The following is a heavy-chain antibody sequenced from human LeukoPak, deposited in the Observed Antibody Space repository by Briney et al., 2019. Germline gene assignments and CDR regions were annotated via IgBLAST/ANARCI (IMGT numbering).Heavy chain of an antibody. J-gene: IGHJ4*02. Sequence: PGGSLRLSCAASGFSFNSYGMHWVRQAPGKGLEWVALISYDGSKNYYADSVKGRFTISRDNSKNTLYLQMNSLRPEDTAVYYCAREYYDSSGANFDYWGQGTLVTVSS. CDR2: ISYDGSKN. V-gene: IGHV3-30*19. CDR3: AREYYDSSGANFDY. D-gene: IGHD3-22*01. CDR1: GFSFNSYG.